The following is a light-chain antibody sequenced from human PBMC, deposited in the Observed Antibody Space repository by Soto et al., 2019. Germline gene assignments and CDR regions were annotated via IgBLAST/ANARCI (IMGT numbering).Light chain of an antibody. J-gene: IGLJ1*01. V-gene: IGLV2-14*01. CDR3: SSYTSSSIYV. CDR1: SSDVGGYNY. CDR2: EVN. Sequence: QSVLTQPASVSGSPGQSITISCTATSSDVGGYNYVSWYQQHPGKVPKVMIYEVNNRPAGVSNRFSGSKSGNTASLTISGLQAEDEADYYCSSYTSSSIYVFGTGTKVTVL.